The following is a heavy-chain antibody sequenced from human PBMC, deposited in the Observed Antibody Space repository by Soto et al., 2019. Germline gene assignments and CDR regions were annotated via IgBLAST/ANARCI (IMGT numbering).Heavy chain of an antibody. Sequence: ASVKVSCKASGYTFTSYDINWVRQATGQGLEWKGWMNPNSGNTGYAHKFQGRVTMTRNTSISTAYLELSSLRSEDTAVYYCARGLSAITFGGVIVHDAFDIWGQGTMVTVSS. J-gene: IGHJ3*02. CDR1: GYTFTSYD. V-gene: IGHV1-8*01. D-gene: IGHD3-16*02. CDR3: ARGLSAITFGGVIVHDAFDI. CDR2: MNPNSGNT.